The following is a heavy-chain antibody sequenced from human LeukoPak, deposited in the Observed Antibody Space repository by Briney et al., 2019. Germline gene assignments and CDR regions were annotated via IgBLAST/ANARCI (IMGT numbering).Heavy chain of an antibody. V-gene: IGHV4-59*01. Sequence: SETLSLTCTVSGGSISSYYWSWIRQPPGKGLEWIGYIYYSGSTNYNPSLKSRVTISVDTSKNQFSLKLNSVTAADTAVYYCARFPYSSGADYWGQGTLVTVSS. CDR1: GGSISSYY. J-gene: IGHJ4*02. D-gene: IGHD6-19*01. CDR2: IYYSGST. CDR3: ARFPYSSGADY.